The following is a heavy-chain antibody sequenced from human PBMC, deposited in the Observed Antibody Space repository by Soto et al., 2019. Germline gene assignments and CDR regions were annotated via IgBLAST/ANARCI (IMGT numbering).Heavy chain of an antibody. J-gene: IGHJ6*02. CDR2: IIPVFGTA. Sequence: HVQVVQSGAVVKKPGSSVKVSCMASGGSLSNYGISWVREASGQGLEWMGGIIPVFGTANYAQKFQGRVTITADESTNIVYMDVTSLRSEDTAVYYCARGDATKIVVTTYYAMDVWGQGTTVTVSS. CDR1: GGSLSNYG. CDR3: ARGDATKIVVTTYYAMDV. D-gene: IGHD4-17*01. V-gene: IGHV1-69*01.